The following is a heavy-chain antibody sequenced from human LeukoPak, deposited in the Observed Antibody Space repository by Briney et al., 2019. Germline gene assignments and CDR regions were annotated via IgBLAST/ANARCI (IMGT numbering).Heavy chain of an antibody. CDR2: ISGDGGST. Sequence: GGSLRLSCAASGITFDDYAIHWVRQAPGKGLEWVSLISGDGGSTYYADSVKGRFTISRDNSKDSLNLQMNSLRTEDTALYYCAKGFSVLASNHYYYYYGMDVWGQGTTVTVS. J-gene: IGHJ6*02. CDR1: GITFDDYA. D-gene: IGHD3-3*01. V-gene: IGHV3-43*02. CDR3: AKGFSVLASNHYYYYYGMDV.